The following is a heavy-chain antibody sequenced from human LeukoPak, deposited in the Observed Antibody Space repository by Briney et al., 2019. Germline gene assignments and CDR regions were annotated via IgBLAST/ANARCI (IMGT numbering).Heavy chain of an antibody. CDR1: GFTFSSCG. CDR3: AKDRGVPALDY. Sequence: PGRSLSLSCGASGFTFSSCGMHWVRQAPGKGLEWVAAISYDGSDKYYADSVKGRFTISRDNSKNTVYLQMNSLRADDTAVYYCAKDRGVPALDYWGQGTLVTVS. V-gene: IGHV3-30*18. CDR2: ISYDGSDK. D-gene: IGHD1-1*01. J-gene: IGHJ4*02.